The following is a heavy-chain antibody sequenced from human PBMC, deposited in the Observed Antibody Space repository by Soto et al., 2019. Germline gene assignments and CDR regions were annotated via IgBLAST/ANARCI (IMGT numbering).Heavy chain of an antibody. CDR3: ARNGLTDAFDY. CDR1: GGTFNNYG. J-gene: IGHJ4*02. Sequence: QVQLVQSGAEVKKPGSSVKVSCKASGGTFNNYGVSWVRQAPGQGLEWMGGIIPIFGTSDYAQKFQGRLTITADECMTTAYMDPNSLRSEDTAVFYCARNGLTDAFDYWGQGTLVTVSS. CDR2: IIPIFGTS. D-gene: IGHD7-27*01. V-gene: IGHV1-69*12.